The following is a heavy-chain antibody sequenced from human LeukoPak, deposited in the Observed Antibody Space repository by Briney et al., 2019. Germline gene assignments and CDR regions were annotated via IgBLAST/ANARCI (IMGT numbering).Heavy chain of an antibody. Sequence: PGGSLRLSCAASGFTFSSYAMSWVRQAPGKGLEWLSAVSGNGGITCYADSVKGRLTISRDNSGNTLYLRVQSLRDEDTAVYYCARKATDFDDWGQGTLVTVSS. J-gene: IGHJ4*02. CDR2: VSGNGGIT. D-gene: IGHD1-1*01. CDR1: GFTFSSYA. CDR3: ARKATDFDD. V-gene: IGHV3-23*01.